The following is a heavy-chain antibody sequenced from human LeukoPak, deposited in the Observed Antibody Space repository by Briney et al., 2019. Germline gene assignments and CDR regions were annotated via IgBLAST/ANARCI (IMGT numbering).Heavy chain of an antibody. CDR3: TRDPPRYCSSTSCYHI. Sequence: GGSLRLSCAASGFTFSNAWMSWVRQAPGKGLEWVGFIRSKAYGGTTEYAASVKGRFTISRDDSKSIAYLQMNSLKTEDTAVYYCTRDPPRYCSSTSCYHIWGQGTMVTVSS. D-gene: IGHD2-2*01. V-gene: IGHV3-49*04. CDR1: GFTFSNAW. CDR2: IRSKAYGGTT. J-gene: IGHJ3*02.